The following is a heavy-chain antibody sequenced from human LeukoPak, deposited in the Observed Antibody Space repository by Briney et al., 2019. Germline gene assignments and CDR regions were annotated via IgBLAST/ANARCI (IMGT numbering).Heavy chain of an antibody. V-gene: IGHV4-34*01. CDR3: ARVLEGSSGQHWYFDL. D-gene: IGHD6-19*01. CDR2: INHSGST. CDR1: GGSFSGYY. J-gene: IGHJ2*01. Sequence: SETLSLTCAVYGGSFSGYYWSWIRQPPGKGLEWIGEINHSGSTNYNPPLKSRVTISVDTSKKQFSLKLSSATAADTAVYYCARVLEGSSGQHWYFDLWGRGTLVTVSS.